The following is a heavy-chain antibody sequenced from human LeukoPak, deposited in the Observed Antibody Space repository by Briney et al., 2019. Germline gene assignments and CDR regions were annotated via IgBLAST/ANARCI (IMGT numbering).Heavy chain of an antibody. CDR1: GFTFSSYA. V-gene: IGHV3-23*01. Sequence: PGGSLRLSCAASGFTFSSYAMSWVRQAPGKGLEWVSAISGSGGSTYYADSVKGRFTISRGNSKNTLYLQMNSLRAEDTAVYYCAKDPYYYGSGSYAYFDYWGQGTLVTVSS. D-gene: IGHD3-10*01. J-gene: IGHJ4*02. CDR2: ISGSGGST. CDR3: AKDPYYYGSGSYAYFDY.